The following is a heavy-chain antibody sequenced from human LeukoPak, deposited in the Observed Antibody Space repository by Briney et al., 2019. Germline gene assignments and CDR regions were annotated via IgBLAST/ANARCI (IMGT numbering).Heavy chain of an antibody. CDR2: ISSSSKTI. CDR3: ASRADDWYRDGNWFDP. CDR1: GGSISSGGYY. J-gene: IGHJ5*02. D-gene: IGHD3-9*01. Sequence: LSLTCTVSGGSISSGGYYWSWVRQAPGKGLEWIAYISSSSKTIYHVDSVKGRFTISRDNAQNSLFLQMNSLRAEDTAVYYCASRADDWYRDGNWFDPWGQGTLVTVSS. V-gene: IGHV3-11*04.